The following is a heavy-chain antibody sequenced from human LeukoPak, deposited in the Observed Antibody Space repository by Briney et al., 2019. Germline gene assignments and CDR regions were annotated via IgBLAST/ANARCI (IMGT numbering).Heavy chain of an antibody. D-gene: IGHD3-10*01. V-gene: IGHV4-59*12. CDR2: IYYSGST. Sequence: SETLSLTCTVSGGSISSYYWSWIRQPPGKGLEWIGYIYYSGSTNYNPSLKSRVTISVDTSKNQFSLKLSSVTAADTAVYYCARELPVIVRGANDAFDIWGQGTMVTVSS. CDR1: GGSISSYY. J-gene: IGHJ3*02. CDR3: ARELPVIVRGANDAFDI.